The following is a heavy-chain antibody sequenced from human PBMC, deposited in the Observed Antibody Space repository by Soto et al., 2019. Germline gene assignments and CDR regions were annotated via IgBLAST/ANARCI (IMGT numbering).Heavy chain of an antibody. J-gene: IGHJ4*02. CDR1: VDSISGYS. CDR2: LSYSEST. Sequence: SETLSLTCTVSVDSISGYSWSWIRQPPGKGLEWIGYLSYSESTTSTPSLKSRVTISVDTSKNQFSLELSSVTAADTAVYFCARDGGTYLTRYFDSWGQGALVTVSS. D-gene: IGHD3-10*01. V-gene: IGHV4-59*01. CDR3: ARDGGTYLTRYFDS.